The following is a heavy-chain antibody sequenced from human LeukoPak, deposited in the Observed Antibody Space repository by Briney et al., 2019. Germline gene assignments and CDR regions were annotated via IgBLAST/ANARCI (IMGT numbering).Heavy chain of an antibody. J-gene: IGHJ3*02. CDR3: AKGVEMATIDDAFDI. CDR2: ISWNSGSI. D-gene: IGHD5-24*01. CDR1: GFTFDDYA. Sequence: GRSPRLSCAASGFTFDDYAMHWVRQAPGKGLEWVSGISWNSGSIGYADSVKGRFTISRDNAKNSLYLQMNSLRAEDTALYYCAKGVEMATIDDAFDIWGQGTMVTVCS. V-gene: IGHV3-9*01.